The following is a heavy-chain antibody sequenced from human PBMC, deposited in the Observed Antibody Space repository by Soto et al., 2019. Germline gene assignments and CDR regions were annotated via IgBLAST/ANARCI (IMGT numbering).Heavy chain of an antibody. CDR2: IIPIFGTA. CDR3: ASYELRVAARPNFEY. J-gene: IGHJ4*02. D-gene: IGHD6-6*01. CDR1: GVTFSSYA. V-gene: IGHV1-69*06. Sequence: SVKVSCKASGVTFSSYAISWVRQAPLQVLEWMVGIIPIFGTANYAQKFQGRVTITADKSTSTAYMELSSLRSEDTAVYYCASYELRVAARPNFEYWGQGTLVTVSS.